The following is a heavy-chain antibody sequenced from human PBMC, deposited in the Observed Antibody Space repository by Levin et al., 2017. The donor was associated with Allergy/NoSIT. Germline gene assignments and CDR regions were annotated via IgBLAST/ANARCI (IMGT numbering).Heavy chain of an antibody. CDR2: MNPNSGNT. CDR1: GYTFTSYD. J-gene: IGHJ3*02. CDR3: HIQSAGTVAFDI. V-gene: IGHV1-8*01. Sequence: ASVKVSCKASGYTFTSYDINWVRQATGQGLEWMGWMNPNSGNTGYAQKFQGRVTMTRNTSISTAYMELSSLRSEDTAVYYCHIQSAGTVAFDIWGQGTMVTVSS. D-gene: IGHD6-13*01.